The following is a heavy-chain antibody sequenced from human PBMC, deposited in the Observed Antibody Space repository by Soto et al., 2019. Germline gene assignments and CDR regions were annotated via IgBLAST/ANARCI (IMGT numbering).Heavy chain of an antibody. J-gene: IGHJ3*02. CDR3: ARERDLSGWYGDAFDI. V-gene: IGHV1-18*01. Sequence: QVQLVQSGAEVKKPGASVKVSCKASGYTFTSYGISWVRQAPGQGLEWMGWISAYNGNTNYAQKLQGRVTMTTDTSTGPAYMGLRSLRSDDTAVYYCARERDLSGWYGDAFDIWGQGTMVTVSS. CDR2: ISAYNGNT. CDR1: GYTFTSYG. D-gene: IGHD6-19*01.